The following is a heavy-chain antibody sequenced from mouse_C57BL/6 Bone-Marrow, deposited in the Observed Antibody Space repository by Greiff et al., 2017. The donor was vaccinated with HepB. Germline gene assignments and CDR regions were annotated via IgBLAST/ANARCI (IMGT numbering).Heavy chain of an antibody. CDR2: ISNGGGST. J-gene: IGHJ4*01. Sequence: EVQGVESGGGLVQPGGSLKLSCAASGFTFSDYYMYWVRQTPEKRLEWVAYISNGGGSTYYPDTVKGRFTISRDNAKNTLYLQMSRLKSEDTAMYYCARIPAFYGSSYGGAMDYWGQGTSVTVSS. CDR3: ARIPAFYGSSYGGAMDY. V-gene: IGHV5-12*01. D-gene: IGHD1-1*01. CDR1: GFTFSDYY.